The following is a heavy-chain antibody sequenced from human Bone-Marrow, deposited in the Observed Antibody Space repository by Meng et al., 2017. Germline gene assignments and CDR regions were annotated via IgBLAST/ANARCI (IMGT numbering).Heavy chain of an antibody. CDR1: GFPFSGSA. Sequence: EVELVGSGGGLVQPGGSLKLSCAASGFPFSGSAMHWVRQASGKGLEWVGRIRSKANSYATAYAASVKGRFTISRDDSKNTAYLQMNSLKTEDTAVYYCTLTVTTQFDYWGQGTLVTVSS. CDR3: TLTVTTQFDY. CDR2: IRSKANSYAT. J-gene: IGHJ4*02. D-gene: IGHD4-17*01. V-gene: IGHV3-73*02.